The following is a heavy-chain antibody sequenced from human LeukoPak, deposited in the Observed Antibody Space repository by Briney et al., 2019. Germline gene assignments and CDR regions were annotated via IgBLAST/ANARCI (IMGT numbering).Heavy chain of an antibody. CDR3: ARGIGTSYDSSRDAFDM. J-gene: IGHJ3*02. CDR2: IYSPGTN. D-gene: IGHD3-22*01. V-gene: IGHV4-61*02. CDR1: AGSISSGDYY. Sequence: SSQTLSLTCTVSAGSISSGDYYWSWLRQPAGKGLEWIGRIYSPGTNYNYNPSLKSRVTISIDTSKNQFSLKLTSVTAADTAVYYCARGIGTSYDSSRDAFDMWGQGTMVTVSS.